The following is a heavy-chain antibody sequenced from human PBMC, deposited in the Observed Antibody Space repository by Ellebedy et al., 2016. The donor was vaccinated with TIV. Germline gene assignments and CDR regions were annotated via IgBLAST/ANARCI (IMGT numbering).Heavy chain of an antibody. D-gene: IGHD3-22*01. V-gene: IGHV3-23*01. CDR2: ISGSGGST. Sequence: PGGSLRLSCAASGFIFSNYPMNWVRQAPGKGLEWVSGISGSGGSTYYADSVKGRFTISRDNSKNTLYLQMNSLRAEDTAVYYCAKDDYYDSSGYFDYWGQGTLVTVSS. J-gene: IGHJ4*02. CDR3: AKDDYYDSSGYFDY. CDR1: GFIFSNYP.